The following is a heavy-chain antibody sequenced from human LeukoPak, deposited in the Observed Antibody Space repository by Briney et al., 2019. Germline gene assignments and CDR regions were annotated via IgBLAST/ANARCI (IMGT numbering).Heavy chain of an antibody. V-gene: IGHV3-30*03. CDR2: ISYDGSNK. D-gene: IGHD4-23*01. J-gene: IGHJ5*02. Sequence: PGRSLRLSCAASGFTFSSYGMHWVRQAPGKGLEWVAVISYDGSNKYYADSVKGRFTISRDNSKNTLYLQMNSLRAEDTAVYYCARGYGGNSFSWFDPWGQGTLVTVSS. CDR1: GFTFSSYG. CDR3: ARGYGGNSFSWFDP.